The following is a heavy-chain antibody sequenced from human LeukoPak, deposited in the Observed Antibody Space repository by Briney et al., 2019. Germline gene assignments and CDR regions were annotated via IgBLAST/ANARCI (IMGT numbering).Heavy chain of an antibody. D-gene: IGHD3-9*01. V-gene: IGHV1-2*02. Sequence: ASVKVCRSASGYTFTVYCMHWRRQAPAPGLEWMGWINLNSGGTNYAPKFKGRVTITRGTSFRKAYNELSRLRSDETPVYYCWRDSLPYDILTGSWFDPWGQGTLVTVSS. CDR2: INLNSGGT. CDR1: GYTFTVYC. CDR3: WRDSLPYDILTGSWFDP. J-gene: IGHJ5*02.